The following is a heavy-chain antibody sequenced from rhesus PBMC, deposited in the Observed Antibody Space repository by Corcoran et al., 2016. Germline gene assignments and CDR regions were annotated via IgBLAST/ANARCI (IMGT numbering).Heavy chain of an antibody. V-gene: IGHV4-173*01. Sequence: QLQLQESGPGLVKPSETLSLTCAVSGGSISSTYWSWIRSPPGKGLEWIGGIPGSGGSTDYNPSLKSRVTISTDTSKNQFSLKLSSVTAADTAVYYCASFSSGWFFDYWGQGVLVTVSS. CDR3: ASFSSGWFFDY. CDR1: GGSISSTY. J-gene: IGHJ4*01. D-gene: IGHD6-31*01. CDR2: IPGSGGST.